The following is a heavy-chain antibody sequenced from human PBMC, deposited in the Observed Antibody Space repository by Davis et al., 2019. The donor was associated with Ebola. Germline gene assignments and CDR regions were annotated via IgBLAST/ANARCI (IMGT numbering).Heavy chain of an antibody. CDR2: ISYDGSNK. D-gene: IGHD3-10*02. J-gene: IGHJ4*02. Sequence: PGGSLRLSCAASGFTFSSYAMHWVRQAPGKGLEWVAVISYDGSNKYYADSVKGRFTISRDNSKNTLYLQMNSLRDEDTAVYYCARVALVFGTDYWGQGTLVTVSS. V-gene: IGHV3-30-3*01. CDR1: GFTFSSYA. CDR3: ARVALVFGTDY.